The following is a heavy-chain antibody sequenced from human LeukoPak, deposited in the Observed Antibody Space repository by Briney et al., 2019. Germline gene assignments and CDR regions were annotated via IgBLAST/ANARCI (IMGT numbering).Heavy chain of an antibody. CDR2: IYSGGST. Sequence: GGSLRLSCAASGFTVSSNYMSWVRQAPGKGLEWVSVIYSGGSTYYADPVKGRFTISRDNSKNTLYLQMNSLRAEDTAVYYCAGGLDTGYYYYYGMDVWGQGTTVTVSS. V-gene: IGHV3-66*02. J-gene: IGHJ6*02. CDR1: GFTVSSNY. CDR3: AGGLDTGYYYYYGMDV. D-gene: IGHD3-9*01.